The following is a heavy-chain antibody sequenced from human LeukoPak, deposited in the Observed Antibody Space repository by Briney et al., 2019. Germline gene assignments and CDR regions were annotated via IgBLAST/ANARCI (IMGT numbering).Heavy chain of an antibody. V-gene: IGHV1-2*02. J-gene: IGHJ6*02. CDR2: INPNSGGT. CDR1: GYTFTGYY. D-gene: IGHD2-2*01. Sequence: ASVKVSCKASGYTFTGYYMHWVRQAPGQGLEWMGWINPNSGGTNYAQKFQGRVTMTRDTSISTAYMELSRLRSDDTAVYYCASSDIVVVGDGYYYYGMDVWGQGTTVTVSS. CDR3: ASSDIVVVGDGYYYYGMDV.